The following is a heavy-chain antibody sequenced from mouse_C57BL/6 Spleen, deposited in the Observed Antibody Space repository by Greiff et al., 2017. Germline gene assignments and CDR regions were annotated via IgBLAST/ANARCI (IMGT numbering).Heavy chain of an antibody. CDR3: ARRRRTETDYAMDY. CDR2: IYWDDDK. J-gene: IGHJ4*01. V-gene: IGHV8-12*01. Sequence: QVTLKESGPGILQSSQTLSLTCSFSGFSLSTSGMGVSWIRQPSGKGLEWLAHIYWDDDKRYNPSLKSRLTISKDTSRNQVFLKITSVDTADTATYYCARRRRTETDYAMDYWGQGTSVTVSS. CDR1: GFSLSTSGMG. D-gene: IGHD4-1*01.